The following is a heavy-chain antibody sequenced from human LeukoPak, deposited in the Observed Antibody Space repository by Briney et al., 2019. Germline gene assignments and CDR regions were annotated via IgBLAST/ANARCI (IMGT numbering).Heavy chain of an antibody. V-gene: IGHV3-43*02. Sequence: GGSLRLSCAASGFTFNDYAIHWVRQAPGKGLEWVSFISGDGFTTYYAGSVKGRFTISRDNAKSSLFLQMNSLRVDDTAIYYCASLSGAGSAYYWGRGTLVTVSS. CDR1: GFTFNDYA. CDR3: ASLSGAGSAYY. D-gene: IGHD6-19*01. CDR2: ISGDGFTT. J-gene: IGHJ4*02.